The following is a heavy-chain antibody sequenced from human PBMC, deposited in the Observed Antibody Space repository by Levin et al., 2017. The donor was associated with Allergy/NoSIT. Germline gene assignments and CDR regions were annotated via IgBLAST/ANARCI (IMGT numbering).Heavy chain of an antibody. V-gene: IGHV1-2*02. CDR1: GYTFTDYY. CDR3: ARGSYDNSDYPKIPHDP. J-gene: IGHJ5*02. D-gene: IGHD4-11*01. CDR2: INPNRGGT. Sequence: GESLKISCKASGYTFTDYYMHWVRQAPGQGLEWMGWINPNRGGTKYAQEFHGMVTMTRDTSISTAYMELSNLRSDDTAVYYCARGSYDNSDYPKIPHDPWGQGTLVTISS.